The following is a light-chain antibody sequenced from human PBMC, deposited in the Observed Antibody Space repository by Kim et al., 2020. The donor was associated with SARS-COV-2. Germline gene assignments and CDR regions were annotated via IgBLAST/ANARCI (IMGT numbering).Light chain of an antibody. CDR1: SLRSYY. CDR2: GKN. J-gene: IGLJ3*02. V-gene: IGLV3-19*01. CDR3: NSRDSSGNHLA. Sequence: SELTPDPAVSVALGQTVRITCQGDSLRSYYASWYQQKPGQAPVLVIYGKNNRPSGIPDRFSGSSSGNTASLTITGAQAEDEADYYCNSRDSSGNHLAFGG.